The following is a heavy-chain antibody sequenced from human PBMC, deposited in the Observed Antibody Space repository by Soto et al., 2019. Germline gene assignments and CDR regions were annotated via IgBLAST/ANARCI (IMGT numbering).Heavy chain of an antibody. Sequence: SETLSLTCAVYGGSFSGYYWSWIRQPPGKGLEWIGEINHSGSTNYNPSLKSRVTISVDTSKNQFSLKLSSVTAADTAVYYCARGGYSGYDSANYYYYYYMDVWGKGTTVTVSS. CDR2: INHSGST. CDR3: ARGGYSGYDSANYYYYYYMDV. D-gene: IGHD5-12*01. V-gene: IGHV4-34*01. CDR1: GGSFSGYY. J-gene: IGHJ6*03.